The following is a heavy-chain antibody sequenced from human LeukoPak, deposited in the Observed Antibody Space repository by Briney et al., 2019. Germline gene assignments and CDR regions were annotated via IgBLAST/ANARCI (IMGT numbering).Heavy chain of an antibody. CDR3: ARYVPGGSSWYPLDL. Sequence: GESLKISCKGSGYSFTTYWIGWVRQMPGKGLEWMGIIYPGDSDTRYSPSFQGQVTISADKSISTAYLQWSSLKASDTAIYYCARYVPGGSSWYPLDLWGQGTLVTVSS. CDR1: GYSFTTYW. V-gene: IGHV5-51*01. CDR2: IYPGDSDT. D-gene: IGHD6-13*01. J-gene: IGHJ5*02.